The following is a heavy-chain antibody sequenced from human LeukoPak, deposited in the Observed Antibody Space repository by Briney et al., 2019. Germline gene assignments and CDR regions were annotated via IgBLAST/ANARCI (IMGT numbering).Heavy chain of an antibody. V-gene: IGHV1-58*01. CDR1: GFTFTSSA. CDR2: IVVGSGNT. J-gene: IGHJ2*01. CDR3: AAGYSGSYYVLHWYFDL. Sequence: ASVKVSCKASGFTFTSSAVQWVRQARGQRLEWIGWIVVGSGNTNYAQKFQERVTITRDMSTSTAYMELSSLRSEDTAVYYCAAGYSGSYYVLHWYFDLWGRGTLVTVSS. D-gene: IGHD1-26*01.